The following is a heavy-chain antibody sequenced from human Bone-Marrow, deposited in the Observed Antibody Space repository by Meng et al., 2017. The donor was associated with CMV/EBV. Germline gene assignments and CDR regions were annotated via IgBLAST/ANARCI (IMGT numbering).Heavy chain of an antibody. J-gene: IGHJ4*02. V-gene: IGHV3-7*01. Sequence: GGSLRLFCAASGFTFSSYWMSWVRQAPGKGLEWVANIKQDGSEKNYVDSVQGRFTISRDNAKNSLYVEMNSLRVEDTGVYYCARGLGAPDYWGQGTLVTVSS. D-gene: IGHD1-26*01. CDR1: GFTFSSYW. CDR2: IKQDGSEK. CDR3: ARGLGAPDY.